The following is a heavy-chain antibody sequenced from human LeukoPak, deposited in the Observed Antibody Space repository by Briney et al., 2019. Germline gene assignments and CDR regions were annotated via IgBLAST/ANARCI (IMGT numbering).Heavy chain of an antibody. D-gene: IGHD3-22*01. CDR3: ARAPHYYDSSGVFDY. CDR2: INPSGGST. Sequence: VASVKVSCKASGYTFTSYYMHWVRQAPGQGLEWMGIINPSGGSTSYAQKFQGRVTMTRGMSTSTVYMELSSLRSEDTAVYYCARAPHYYDSSGVFDYWGQGTLVTVSS. CDR1: GYTFTSYY. V-gene: IGHV1-46*01. J-gene: IGHJ4*02.